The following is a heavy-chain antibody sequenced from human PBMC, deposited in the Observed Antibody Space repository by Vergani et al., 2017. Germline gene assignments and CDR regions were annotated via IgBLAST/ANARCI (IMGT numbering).Heavy chain of an antibody. Sequence: QLHLQESGPGLVKPSETLSLTCTVSGGSITSSSYYWGWIRQPPGKGLEWIGNIYHSGGAYYNPSLKGLVTISVDTSKNQFSLEVTSVTAADTAIYFCALTESFILRYFHWALWGQGTLVTVSS. CDR1: GGSITSSSYY. V-gene: IGHV4-39*01. J-gene: IGHJ4*02. CDR3: ALTESFILRYFHWAL. CDR2: IYHSGGA. D-gene: IGHD3-9*01.